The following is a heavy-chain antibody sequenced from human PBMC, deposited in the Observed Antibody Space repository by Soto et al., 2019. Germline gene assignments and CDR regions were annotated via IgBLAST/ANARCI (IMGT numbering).Heavy chain of an antibody. V-gene: IGHV3-53*01. J-gene: IGHJ4*02. D-gene: IGHD7-27*01. CDR1: GFTVSNYY. Sequence: GGSLRLSCAASGFTVSNYYMSWVRQAPGKGLEWVSIIYSGGSTYYADSVKGRFTISRDNSKNTLYFQMNSLRAEDTAVYYCARALSRSWALDYWGQGTLVTVSS. CDR2: IYSGGST. CDR3: ARALSRSWALDY.